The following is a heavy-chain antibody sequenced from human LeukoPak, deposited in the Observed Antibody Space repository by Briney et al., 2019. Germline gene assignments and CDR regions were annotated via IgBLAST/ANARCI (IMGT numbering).Heavy chain of an antibody. J-gene: IGHJ4*02. V-gene: IGHV1-18*01. D-gene: IGHD1-20*01. CDR1: NYTFTNYG. Sequence: ASAKVSCKASNYTFTNYGISWVRQAPGQGLEWMGWISAYNGNTNYAQKLQGRVTMTTDTSTSTAYMELRSLRSDDTAVYYCARNWNQGVFDYWGQGTLVTVSS. CDR2: ISAYNGNT. CDR3: ARNWNQGVFDY.